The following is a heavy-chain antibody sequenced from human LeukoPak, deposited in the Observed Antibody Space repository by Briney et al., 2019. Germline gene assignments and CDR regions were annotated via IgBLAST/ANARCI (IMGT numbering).Heavy chain of an antibody. J-gene: IGHJ4*02. D-gene: IGHD5-18*01. CDR2: IYYSGST. CDR3: ARLRGYSYGWKTLYYFDY. Sequence: SETLSLTCTVSGDSVSSGSYYWSWIRQPPGKGLEWIGYIYYSGSTYYNPSLKSRVTISVDTSKNQFSLKLSSVTAADTAVYYCARLRGYSYGWKTLYYFDYWGQGTLVTVSS. CDR1: GDSVSSGSYY. V-gene: IGHV4-39*01.